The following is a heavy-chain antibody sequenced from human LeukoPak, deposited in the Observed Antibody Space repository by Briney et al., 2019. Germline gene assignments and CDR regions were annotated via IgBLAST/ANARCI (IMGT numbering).Heavy chain of an antibody. V-gene: IGHV1-18*01. CDR1: GYTFTSYG. J-gene: IGHJ4*02. CDR3: ARDPEGRTLVGATTHFDY. D-gene: IGHD1-26*01. CDR2: ISAYNGNT. Sequence: VASVKVSCKASGYTFTSYGISWVRQAPGQGLEWMGWISAYNGNTNYAQKLQGRVTMTTDTSTSTAYMELRSLRSDDTAVYYCARDPEGRTLVGATTHFDYWGQGTLVTVSS.